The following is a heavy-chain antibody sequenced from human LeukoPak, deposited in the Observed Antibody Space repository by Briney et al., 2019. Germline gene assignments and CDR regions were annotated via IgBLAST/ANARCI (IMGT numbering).Heavy chain of an antibody. D-gene: IGHD1-7*01. Sequence: SETLSLTCTVSGGSISSSSYYWGWIRQPPGKGLEWIGSIYYSGSTYYNPSIKSRVTISVDTSKNQFSLKLSSVTAADTAVYYCARNWNYVGHYFDYWGQGTLVTVSS. CDR2: IYYSGST. V-gene: IGHV4-39*07. CDR1: GGSISSSSYY. CDR3: ARNWNYVGHYFDY. J-gene: IGHJ4*02.